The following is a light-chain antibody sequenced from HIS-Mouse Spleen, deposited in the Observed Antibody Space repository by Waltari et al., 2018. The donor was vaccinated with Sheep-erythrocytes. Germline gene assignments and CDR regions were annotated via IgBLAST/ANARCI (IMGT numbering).Light chain of an antibody. V-gene: IGKV4-1*01. J-gene: IGKJ4*01. CDR1: QSVFYSSNNKNY. CDR2: WAS. Sequence: DIVMTQSPDSLAVSLGERATINCKSSQSVFYSSNNKNYLAWYPQKQGQPPKLLIYWASTRESGVPDRFSGSGSGTDFTLTISSLQAEDVAVYYCQQYYSTLTFGGGTKVEIK. CDR3: QQYYSTLT.